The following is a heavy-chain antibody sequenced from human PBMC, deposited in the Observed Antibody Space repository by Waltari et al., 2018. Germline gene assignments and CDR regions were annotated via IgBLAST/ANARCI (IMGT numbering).Heavy chain of an antibody. D-gene: IGHD4-17*01. V-gene: IGHV1-18*01. CDR3: AREPKPLLYGDHGYFQH. Sequence: QVQLVQSGAEVKKPGASVKVSCKASGYTFTSYGTSWLRQAPGQGLEWMGWISAYNGNTNYAQKLQGRVTMTTDTSTSTAYMELRSLRSDDTAVYYCAREPKPLLYGDHGYFQHWGQGTLVTVSS. J-gene: IGHJ1*01. CDR1: GYTFTSYG. CDR2: ISAYNGNT.